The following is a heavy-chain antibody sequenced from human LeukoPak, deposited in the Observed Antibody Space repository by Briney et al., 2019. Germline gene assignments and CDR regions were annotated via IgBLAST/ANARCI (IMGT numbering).Heavy chain of an antibody. Sequence: GGSLRLSCAASGFTFSSYSMNWVRQAPGKGLEWVSSISSSSSYIYYADSVKGRFTISRDNAKNSLYLQMNSLRSEDTAVYYCARDFEYRSGPLGYYYYGMDVWGQGTTVTVSS. CDR1: GFTFSSYS. D-gene: IGHD6-19*01. V-gene: IGHV3-21*01. CDR3: ARDFEYRSGPLGYYYYGMDV. J-gene: IGHJ6*02. CDR2: ISSSSSYI.